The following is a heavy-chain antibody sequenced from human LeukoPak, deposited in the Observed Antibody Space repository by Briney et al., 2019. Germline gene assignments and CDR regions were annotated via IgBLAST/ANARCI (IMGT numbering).Heavy chain of an antibody. J-gene: IGHJ4*02. Sequence: ASVKVSCKASVYTFTSYYMHWVRQAPGQGLEWMGIINPSGGSTSYAQKFQGRVTMTRDTSTSTVYMELSSLRSEDTAVYYCARGYYDILTGGNYYFDYWGQGTLVTVSS. V-gene: IGHV1-46*01. CDR2: INPSGGST. CDR1: VYTFTSYY. D-gene: IGHD3-9*01. CDR3: ARGYYDILTGGNYYFDY.